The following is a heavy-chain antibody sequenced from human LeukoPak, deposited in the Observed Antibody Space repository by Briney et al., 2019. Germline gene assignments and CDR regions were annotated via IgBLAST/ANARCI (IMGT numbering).Heavy chain of an antibody. CDR1: GGSISSGSYY. J-gene: IGHJ5*02. V-gene: IGHV4-61*02. Sequence: PSETLSLTCTVSGGSISSGSYYWSWIRQPAGKGLEWIGRIYTSGSTNYNPSLKSRVTISVDTSKNQFSLKLSSVTAADTAVYYCARDLARKLLWFGDRLTGWFDPWGQGTLVTVSS. D-gene: IGHD3-10*01. CDR3: ARDLARKLLWFGDRLTGWFDP. CDR2: IYTSGST.